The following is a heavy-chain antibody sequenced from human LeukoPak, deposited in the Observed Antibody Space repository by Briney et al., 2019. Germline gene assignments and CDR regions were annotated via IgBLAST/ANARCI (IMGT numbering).Heavy chain of an antibody. V-gene: IGHV4-39*07. CDR2: IYYSGST. Sequence: KSSETLSLTCTVSGASISTSRDYWGWIRQPPGKGLEWIGSIYYSGSTYYNPSLKSRVTISVDTSKNQFSLKLSSVTAADTAVYYCARFGAYGDYAGVPFDIWGQGTMVTVSS. J-gene: IGHJ3*02. D-gene: IGHD4-17*01. CDR1: GASISTSRDY. CDR3: ARFGAYGDYAGVPFDI.